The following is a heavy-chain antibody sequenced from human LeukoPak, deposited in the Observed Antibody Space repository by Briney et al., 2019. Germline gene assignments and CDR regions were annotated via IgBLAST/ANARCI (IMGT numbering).Heavy chain of an antibody. Sequence: SETLSLTCTVSGDSVSSAGYCWNWIRQRPGRGLEWIGSICYSGSTYYNPSLKSRVTIPVDTSKNQFSLRLSSVSAADTAVYYCARDYPYCSGDSCYSDGFDYWGQGTLVTVSS. V-gene: IGHV4-31*03. CDR2: ICYSGST. CDR1: GDSVSSAGYC. J-gene: IGHJ4*02. CDR3: ARDYPYCSGDSCYSDGFDY. D-gene: IGHD2-15*01.